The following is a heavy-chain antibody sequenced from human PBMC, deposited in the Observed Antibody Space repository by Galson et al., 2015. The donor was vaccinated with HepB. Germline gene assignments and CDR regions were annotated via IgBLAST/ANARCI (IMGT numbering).Heavy chain of an antibody. V-gene: IGHV3-23*01. J-gene: IGHJ6*02. CDR3: VKDWEGSTCPCMDV. CDR1: GFTFSSYA. Sequence: SLRLSCAASGFTFSSYAMSWVRQAPGKGLEWVSGISGSGDDTYNVDSVKGRFTISRDNSKNTVFLQMNSLRAEDSALYYCVKDWEGSTCPCMDVWGQGTTVTVSS. D-gene: IGHD1-26*01. CDR2: ISGSGDDT.